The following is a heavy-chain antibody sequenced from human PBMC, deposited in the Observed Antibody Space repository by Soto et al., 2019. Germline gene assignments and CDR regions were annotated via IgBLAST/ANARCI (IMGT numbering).Heavy chain of an antibody. J-gene: IGHJ5*02. D-gene: IGHD4-17*01. Sequence: GGSLRLSCAASGFTLSSYAMSWVRQAPGKGLEWVSTFSGTGGYTYYADSVKGRFTISRDDSKNTLFLHMNSLRAADTAVYYCASGERARITYGPLDPSGQGTLVAVSS. CDR3: ASGERARITYGPLDP. CDR2: FSGTGGYT. V-gene: IGHV3-23*01. CDR1: GFTLSSYA.